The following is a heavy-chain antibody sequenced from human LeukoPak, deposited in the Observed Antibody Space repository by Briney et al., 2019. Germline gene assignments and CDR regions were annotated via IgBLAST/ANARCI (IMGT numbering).Heavy chain of an antibody. V-gene: IGHV1-8*01. CDR3: ARRSRVRRFWFDP. J-gene: IGHJ5*02. CDR2: MNPNSGNT. CDR1: GYTFTSYD. Sequence: GASVKVSCKASGYTFTSYDINCVRQATGQGREWMGWMNPNSGNTGYAQKFQGRVTMTRKTSISTAYMELSSLRSEDTAVYYCARRSRVRRFWFDPWGQGTLVTVSS. D-gene: IGHD4-17*01.